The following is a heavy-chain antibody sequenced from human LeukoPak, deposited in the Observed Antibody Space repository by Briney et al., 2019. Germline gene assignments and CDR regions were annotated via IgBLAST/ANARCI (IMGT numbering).Heavy chain of an antibody. D-gene: IGHD1-26*01. J-gene: IGHJ3*01. CDR1: GFNVKTNY. V-gene: IGHV3-53*01. Sequence: GGSLRLSCAASGFNVKTNYMSWVRQSPGKGLECISVTYIAGNTNYADSVKGRSIISRDDAKNTLFLQMNSLRADDTAVYYCTRESWLWEVDGFDLWGQGTVVTVSS. CDR3: TRESWLWEVDGFDL. CDR2: TYIAGNT.